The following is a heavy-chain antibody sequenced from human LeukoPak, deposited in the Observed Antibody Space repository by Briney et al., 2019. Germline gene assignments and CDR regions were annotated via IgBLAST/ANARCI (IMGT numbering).Heavy chain of an antibody. D-gene: IGHD3-16*01. V-gene: IGHV3-9*01. CDR3: ARAGGSRYYYAMDV. J-gene: IGHJ6*02. CDR2: ISWNSDSV. Sequence: GGSLRLSCAASGFTFDDYGMHWVRQAPGKGLEWVSGISWNSDSVGYADSVKGRFTTSRDNAENSLYLQMNSLRAEDTAFYYCARAGGSRYYYAMDVWGQGTTVTVSS. CDR1: GFTFDDYG.